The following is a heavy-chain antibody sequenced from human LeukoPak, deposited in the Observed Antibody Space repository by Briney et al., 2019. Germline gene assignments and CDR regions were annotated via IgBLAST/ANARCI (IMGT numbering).Heavy chain of an antibody. CDR1: GYSFTSYW. V-gene: IGHV5-51*01. Sequence: GESLKISCKGSGYSFTSYWIGWVRQMPGKGLEWMGIIYPGDSDTRYSPSFQGQVTISADKSVSTAYLQWSSLKASDTAMYYCARQGWLQSEHNWFDPWGQGTLVTVSS. J-gene: IGHJ5*02. D-gene: IGHD5-24*01. CDR3: ARQGWLQSEHNWFDP. CDR2: IYPGDSDT.